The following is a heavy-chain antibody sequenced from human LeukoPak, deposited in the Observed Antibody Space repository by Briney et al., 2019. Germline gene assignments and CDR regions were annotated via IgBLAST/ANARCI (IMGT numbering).Heavy chain of an antibody. CDR1: GFNFSSYW. Sequence: GGSLRLSCAASGFNFSSYWMHWVRQAPGKGLVWISRINYDGTTTSYADSVKGRFTISRDNAKNSLYLQMNSLRAEDTAVYYCARVPGITGTGIDYWGQGTLVTVSS. V-gene: IGHV3-74*01. CDR2: INYDGTTT. D-gene: IGHD1-7*01. CDR3: ARVPGITGTGIDY. J-gene: IGHJ4*02.